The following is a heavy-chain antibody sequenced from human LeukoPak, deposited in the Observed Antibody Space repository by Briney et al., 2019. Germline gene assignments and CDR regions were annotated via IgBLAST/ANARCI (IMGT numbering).Heavy chain of an antibody. CDR1: GFTFSSYA. CDR2: ISGSGGST. J-gene: IGHJ4*02. D-gene: IGHD1-26*01. Sequence: PGGSLRLACAAAGFTFSSYAMGWVRHAPGKGLEWVSAISGSGGSTSYADSVKGRFTMSRDNSKNTVYLQRNSLRLDHSVVYCGAKGYRESHFEWWGQPSLGIV. CDR3: AKGYRESHFEW. V-gene: IGHV3-23*01.